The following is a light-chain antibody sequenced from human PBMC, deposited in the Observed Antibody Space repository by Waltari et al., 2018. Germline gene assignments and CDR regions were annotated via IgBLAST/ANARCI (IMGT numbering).Light chain of an antibody. CDR1: ALPKQY. Sequence: SYDLTQPPSVSVSPGQTARITCSGVALPKQYAFWYQQKPGQAPVLVIYKDSERPSGILERFSCSSSGTTVTLTSSGVQAEDEADYYCQSADSSGIWVFGGGTKVTVL. J-gene: IGLJ3*02. CDR2: KDS. V-gene: IGLV3-25*03. CDR3: QSADSSGIWV.